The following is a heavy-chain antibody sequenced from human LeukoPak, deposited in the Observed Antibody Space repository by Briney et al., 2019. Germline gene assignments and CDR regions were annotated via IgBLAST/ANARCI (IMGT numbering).Heavy chain of an antibody. CDR2: INHSGST. Sequence: PSETLSLTCAVYGGSFSGYYWSWIRQPPGKGLEWIGEINHSGSTNYNPSLKSRVTISVDTSKNQFSLKLSSVTAADTAVYYCAGIAAAGSLYYYYYGMDVWGQGTTVTVSS. CDR3: AGIAAAGSLYYYYYGMDV. D-gene: IGHD6-13*01. V-gene: IGHV4-34*01. CDR1: GGSFSGYY. J-gene: IGHJ6*02.